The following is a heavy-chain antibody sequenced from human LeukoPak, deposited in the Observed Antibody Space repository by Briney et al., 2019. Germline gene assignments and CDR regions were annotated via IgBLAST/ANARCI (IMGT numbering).Heavy chain of an antibody. D-gene: IGHD2-21*02. J-gene: IGHJ4*02. Sequence: PSETLSLSCTVSGGSISSYYWSWIRQHAGKGLEWIGYIYYSGSTYYNPSLKSRVTISVDTSKNQFSLKLSSVTAADTAVYYCARDLEAATTVTAKDYWGQGTLVTVSS. CDR2: IYYSGST. CDR3: ARDLEAATTVTAKDY. CDR1: GGSISSYY. V-gene: IGHV4-59*06.